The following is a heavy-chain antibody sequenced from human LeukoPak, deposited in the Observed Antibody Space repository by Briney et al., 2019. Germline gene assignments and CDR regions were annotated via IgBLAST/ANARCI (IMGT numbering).Heavy chain of an antibody. CDR3: AKDLHDYGNYVGWFDS. Sequence: PGGSLRLSCVASGFSFSSYAMDWVRQAPGKGLEWVSAISGSGANTYHADSVKGRFTISRDHSKTTLFLQMNSLRAEDTAVYYCAKDLHDYGNYVGWFDSWGQGTLVTVSS. D-gene: IGHD4-11*01. CDR2: ISGSGANT. J-gene: IGHJ5*01. CDR1: GFSFSSYA. V-gene: IGHV3-23*01.